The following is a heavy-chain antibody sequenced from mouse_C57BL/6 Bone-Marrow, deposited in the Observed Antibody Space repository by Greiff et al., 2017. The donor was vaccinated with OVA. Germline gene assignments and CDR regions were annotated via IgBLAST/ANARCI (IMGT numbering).Heavy chain of an antibody. CDR3: ARTVHPYGSSYVFDY. V-gene: IGHV5-17*01. Sequence: EVKVVESGGGLVKPGGSLKLSCAASGFTFSDYGMHWVRQAPEKGLEWVAYISSGSSTIYYADTVKGRFTISRDNAKNTLFLQMTSLRSEDTAMYYCARTVHPYGSSYVFDYWGQGTTLTVSS. CDR2: ISSGSSTI. D-gene: IGHD1-1*01. CDR1: GFTFSDYG. J-gene: IGHJ2*01.